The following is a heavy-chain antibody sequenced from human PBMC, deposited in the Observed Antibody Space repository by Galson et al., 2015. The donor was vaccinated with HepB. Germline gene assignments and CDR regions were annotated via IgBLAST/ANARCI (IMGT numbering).Heavy chain of an antibody. Sequence: PVKVSCKASGGTFSSFAIHWVRQAPGQGLEWMGGIIPIFNITNYPQRFQGRVTLAADEPTNTVYMELSSLRSDDTAVYYCARPNAAASASYDYWGQGTLVTVSS. CDR2: IIPIFNIT. V-gene: IGHV1-69*13. J-gene: IGHJ4*02. CDR1: GGTFSSFA. D-gene: IGHD6-25*01. CDR3: ARPNAAASASYDY.